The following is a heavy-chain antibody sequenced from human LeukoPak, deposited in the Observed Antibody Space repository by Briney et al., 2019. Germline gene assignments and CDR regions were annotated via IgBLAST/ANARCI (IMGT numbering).Heavy chain of an antibody. J-gene: IGHJ3*02. CDR3: ARSEDADAFDI. Sequence: PGGSLRLSCTASGFTFSSYSMNWVRQAPGKGLEWVSSISSSSRYTYYADTVKGRFTISRDNAKNSLYLQMNSLRAEDTAVYYCARSEDADAFDIWGQGTMVTVSS. CDR1: GFTFSSYS. D-gene: IGHD2-15*01. V-gene: IGHV3-21*01. CDR2: ISSSSRYT.